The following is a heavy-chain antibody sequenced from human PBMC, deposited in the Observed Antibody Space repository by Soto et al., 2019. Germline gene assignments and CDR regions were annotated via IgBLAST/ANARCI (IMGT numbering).Heavy chain of an antibody. CDR1: GGSIRSYY. J-gene: IGHJ5*02. CDR3: ARGYCSSTICYIWDNWFDP. CDR2: IYYSGRT. V-gene: IGHV4-59*01. D-gene: IGHD2-2*02. Sequence: SDTLSLTCTVSGGSIRSYYWSWIRQPPGKGLEWIGYIYYSGRTNYNPSLKSRVTISVDTSKNQFSLKLSSVTAADTAVYYCARGYCSSTICYIWDNWFDPWGQGTLVTVS.